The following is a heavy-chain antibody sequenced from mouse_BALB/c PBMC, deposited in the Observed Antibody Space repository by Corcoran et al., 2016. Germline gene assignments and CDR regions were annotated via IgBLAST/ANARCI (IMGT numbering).Heavy chain of an antibody. V-gene: IGHV1S135*01. J-gene: IGHJ4*01. CDR3: AREEDGYYGGGAMDY. CDR2: IDPYNGGT. CDR1: GYSFTGYN. Sequence: EVQLQQSAPELGKPGASVKISCKASGYSFTGYNMYWVKQSHRKSLEWIGYIDPYNGGTSYNQKSKGKATLTVDKSSSTAYMHLNSLTSEDSAIYDCAREEDGYYGGGAMDYWGQGTSVTVSS. D-gene: IGHD2-3*01.